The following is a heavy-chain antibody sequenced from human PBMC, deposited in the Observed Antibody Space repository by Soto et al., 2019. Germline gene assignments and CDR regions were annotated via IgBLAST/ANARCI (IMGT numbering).Heavy chain of an antibody. CDR1: GGCISSCY. D-gene: IGHD6-25*01. J-gene: IGHJ6*02. CDR2: IYYSGST. Sequence: SSETLSLTCSVCGGCISSCYWGWILQPPGKGLEWIGYIYYSGSTNYNPSLKSRVTISVDTSKNQVSLKLSSVTAADTAMYFCARQVSSAWPPYYYDMDVWGQGTMVTVSS. CDR3: ARQVSSAWPPYYYDMDV. V-gene: IGHV4-59*08.